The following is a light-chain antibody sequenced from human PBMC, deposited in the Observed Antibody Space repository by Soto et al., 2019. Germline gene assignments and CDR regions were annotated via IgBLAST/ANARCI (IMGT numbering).Light chain of an antibody. CDR3: LSYTTSNTYV. J-gene: IGLJ1*01. CDR2: DVS. CDR1: ISDVGYYNY. Sequence: QSALTQPASVSGSPGQSITISCSGTISDVGYYNYVSWYQQHPGKAPKLMIYDVSNRPSEVSNRFSGSKSGNTASLTISGLQAEDEADYYCLSYTTSNTYVFGTGTKLTVL. V-gene: IGLV2-14*01.